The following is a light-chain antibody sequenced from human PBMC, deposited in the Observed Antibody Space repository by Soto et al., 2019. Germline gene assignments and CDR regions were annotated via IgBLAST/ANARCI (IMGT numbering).Light chain of an antibody. CDR3: QQYNSYST. CDR2: KAF. Sequence: DIQMTQSPSTLSASVGDRVTITCRASQSISSWLAWYQQKPGKAPKLLIYKAFSLESGVPSRFSGSGSGTECTLTFSSLQPDDFATYFCQQYNSYSTFGQGTKVGIK. V-gene: IGKV1-5*03. CDR1: QSISSW. J-gene: IGKJ1*01.